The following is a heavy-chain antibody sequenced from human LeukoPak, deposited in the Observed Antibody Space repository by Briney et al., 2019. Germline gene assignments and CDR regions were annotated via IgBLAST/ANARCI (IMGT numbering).Heavy chain of an antibody. CDR3: AKAPRITMIAVDTF. J-gene: IGHJ4*02. Sequence: GGSLRLSCAASGFTFTNYAMSWVRQAPGKGLEWVSAISSSAYTTYYADSVKGRFTISRDNSKNTLYLQMNSLRAEDTAIYYCAKAPRITMIAVDTFWVQGTLVTVSS. D-gene: IGHD3-22*01. V-gene: IGHV3-23*01. CDR2: ISSSAYTT. CDR1: GFTFTNYA.